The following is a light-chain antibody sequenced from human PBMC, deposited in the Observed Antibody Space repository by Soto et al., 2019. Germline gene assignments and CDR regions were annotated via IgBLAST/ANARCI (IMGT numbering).Light chain of an antibody. CDR3: QQHSHWPPWT. CDR1: QSVSIN. CDR2: GAS. Sequence: EIVMTQSPATLSVSPGERATLSCRASQSVSINLAWYQQKPGQAPRLLIYGASTRATGIPARFSGSGSGTDFTLTISSLEPEDFAVYYCQQHSHWPPWTFGQGTKVDI. J-gene: IGKJ1*01. V-gene: IGKV3D-15*01.